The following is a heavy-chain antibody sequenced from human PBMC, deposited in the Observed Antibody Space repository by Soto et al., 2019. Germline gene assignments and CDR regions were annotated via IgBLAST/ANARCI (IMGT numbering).Heavy chain of an antibody. V-gene: IGHV3-30*18. J-gene: IGHJ3*02. D-gene: IGHD3-22*01. CDR3: AKDSSMIVVVSAFDI. CDR2: ISYDGSNK. Sequence: QVQLVESGGGVVQPGRSLRLSCAASGFTFSSYGMHWVRQAPGKGLEWVAVISYDGSNKYYADSVKGRFTISRDNSKNTLYLQMNSLRAEDTAVYYCAKDSSMIVVVSAFDIWGQGTMVTVSS. CDR1: GFTFSSYG.